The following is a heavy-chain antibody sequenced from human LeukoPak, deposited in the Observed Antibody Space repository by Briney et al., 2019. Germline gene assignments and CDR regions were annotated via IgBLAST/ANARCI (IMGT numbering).Heavy chain of an antibody. CDR1: GFTVSSNY. CDR2: IYGGVNT. D-gene: IGHD1-1*01. V-gene: IGHV3-66*01. Sequence: PGGCLRLSCAASGFTVSSNYMSWVRQAPGKGLEWVSVIYGGVNTVYADSVQGRFTISRDNSKNTLYLQMSSLRAEDTAVYYCAKSPKTGFLFDYWGKGTLVTVSS. J-gene: IGHJ4*02. CDR3: AKSPKTGFLFDY.